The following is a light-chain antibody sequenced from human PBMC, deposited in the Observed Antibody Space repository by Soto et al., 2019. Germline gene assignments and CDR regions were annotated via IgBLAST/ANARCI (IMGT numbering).Light chain of an antibody. Sequence: QSVLTQPPSVSAATGQRVIISCSGSDSNVGNNYVSWYQQFPGAPPKLLIYDTSKRPSWISYRFSASKSGTSATLIISSLQTGDEAHYYCGTWDTALSAGKFGGGTKLTVL. V-gene: IGLV1-51*01. CDR2: DTS. CDR1: DSNVGNNY. CDR3: GTWDTALSAGK. J-gene: IGLJ3*02.